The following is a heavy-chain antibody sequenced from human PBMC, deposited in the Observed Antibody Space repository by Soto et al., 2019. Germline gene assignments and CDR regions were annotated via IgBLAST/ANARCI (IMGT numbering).Heavy chain of an antibody. CDR1: GGSFSGYY. CDR3: ARAPRYGYKRAVWDY. Sequence: PSETRSLTCAVYGGSFSGYYWSWIRQPPGKGLEWIGEINHSGSTNYNPSLKSRVTISVDTSKNQFSLKLSSVTAADTAVYYCARAPRYGYKRAVWDYWGQGTLVTVSS. J-gene: IGHJ4*02. CDR2: INHSGST. V-gene: IGHV4-34*01. D-gene: IGHD3-16*01.